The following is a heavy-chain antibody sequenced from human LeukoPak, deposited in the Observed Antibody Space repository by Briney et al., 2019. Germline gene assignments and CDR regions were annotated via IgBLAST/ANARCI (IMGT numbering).Heavy chain of an antibody. CDR1: GGSLSGFY. J-gene: IGHJ4*02. V-gene: IGHV4-34*01. D-gene: IGHD3-22*01. CDR2: IHHSGRT. Sequence: SETLSLNCSVYGGSLSGFYWSWIRQAPGKGLEWIGEIHHSGRTSPTPSLKSRVTMSVDTSTNQFSLKMRAVTAADTAVYYCARAPGYYYDSSGYCLDYWGQGSMVTVSS. CDR3: ARAPGYYYDSSGYCLDY.